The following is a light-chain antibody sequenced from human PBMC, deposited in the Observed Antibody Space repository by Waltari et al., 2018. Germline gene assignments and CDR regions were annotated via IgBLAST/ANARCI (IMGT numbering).Light chain of an antibody. CDR3: QKYRSLPAT. CDR2: HAS. J-gene: IGKJ1*01. CDR1: QSVGQY. V-gene: IGKV3-20*01. Sequence: EVVLTQSPGTLSLSPGEGATLSCRASQSVGQYLAWYQQRPGQAPRLLIYHASIRATGIPDRFSGSGSETDFSLTISRLEPEDFAVYYCQKYRSLPATFGQGTKVEI.